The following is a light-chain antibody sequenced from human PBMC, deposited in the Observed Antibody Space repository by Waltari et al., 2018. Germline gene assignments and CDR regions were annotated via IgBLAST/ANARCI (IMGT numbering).Light chain of an antibody. V-gene: IGLV2-8*01. Sequence: QSALTPPPSASGSPGQAITLSCTGTSPNVAAYHYVSWYQQPPGKAPKLIIYEVSKRPSGVPDRFSGSKSGNTASLTISGLQAEDEADYHCSAYGGSKLFAGGTKLTVL. CDR3: SAYGGSKL. J-gene: IGLJ3*02. CDR2: EVS. CDR1: SPNVAAYHY.